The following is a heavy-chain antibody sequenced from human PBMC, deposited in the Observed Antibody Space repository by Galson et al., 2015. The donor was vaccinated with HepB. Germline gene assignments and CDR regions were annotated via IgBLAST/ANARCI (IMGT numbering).Heavy chain of an antibody. V-gene: IGHV3-74*01. CDR1: GFTFSSYW. Sequence: SLRLSCAASGFTFSSYWMHWVRQAPGKGLVWVSRINSDGSSTSYADSVKGRFTISRDNAKNTLYLQMNSLRAEDTAVYYCARDPGVYDFWSDNKMNWFDPWGQGTLVTVSS. D-gene: IGHD3-3*01. CDR2: INSDGSST. CDR3: ARDPGVYDFWSDNKMNWFDP. J-gene: IGHJ5*02.